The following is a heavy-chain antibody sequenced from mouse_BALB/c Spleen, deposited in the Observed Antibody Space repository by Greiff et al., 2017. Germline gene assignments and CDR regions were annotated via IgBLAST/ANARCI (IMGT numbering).Heavy chain of an antibody. Sequence: VQLKQSGAELVRSGASVKLSCTASGFNITDYYMHWVKQRPEQGLEWIGWIDPENGDTEYAPKFQGKATMTADTSSNTAYLQLSSLTSEDTAVYYCNAFVYDDYDGYAMDYWGQGTSVTVSS. D-gene: IGHD2-4*01. V-gene: IGHV14-4*02. J-gene: IGHJ4*01. CDR1: GFNITDYY. CDR2: IDPENGDT. CDR3: NAFVYDDYDGYAMDY.